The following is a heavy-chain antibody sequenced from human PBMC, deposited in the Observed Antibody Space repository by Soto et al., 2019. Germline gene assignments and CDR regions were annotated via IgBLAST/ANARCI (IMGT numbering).Heavy chain of an antibody. J-gene: IGHJ3*02. CDR3: TTHSRVRARDAFDI. V-gene: IGHV3-15*07. D-gene: IGHD6-13*01. CDR1: GFTFSNAW. CDR2: IKSKTDGGTT. Sequence: GGSLRLSCAASGFTFSNAWMNWVRQAPGKGLEWVGRIKSKTDGGTTDYAAPVKGRFTISRDDSKNTLYLQMNSLKTEDTAVYYCTTHSRVRARDAFDIWGQGTMVTVSS.